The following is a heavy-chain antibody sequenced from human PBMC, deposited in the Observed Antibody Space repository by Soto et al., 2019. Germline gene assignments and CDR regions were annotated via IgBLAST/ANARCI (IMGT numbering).Heavy chain of an antibody. J-gene: IGHJ6*02. CDR1: GFTFSSYS. CDR2: ISSSSSYT. CDR3: AXXXXXXXXXXXYXMDV. V-gene: IGHV3-21*06. Sequence: EVQLVESGGGLVKPGGSLRLSCAASGFTFSSYSMNWXRXAXXXXXXXVSSISSSSSYTNYADSVKGRFTISRDNAKNSLYLQMNXLRAXDTAVYYCAXXXXXXXXXXXYXMDVWGQGTTVTVSS.